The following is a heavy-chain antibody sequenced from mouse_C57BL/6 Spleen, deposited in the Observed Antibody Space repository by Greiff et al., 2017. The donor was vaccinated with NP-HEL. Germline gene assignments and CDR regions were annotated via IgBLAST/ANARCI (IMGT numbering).Heavy chain of an antibody. D-gene: IGHD2-5*01. CDR3: ARDRGPNIVTDYYAMDY. V-gene: IGHV5-4*01. CDR1: GFTFSSYA. J-gene: IGHJ4*01. CDR2: ISDGGSYT. Sequence: EVKLVESGGGLVKPGGSLKLSCAASGFTFSSYAMSWVRQTPEKRLEWVATISDGGSYTYYPDNVKGRFTISRDKAKNNLYLQMSHLKSEDTAMYYCARDRGPNIVTDYYAMDYWGQGTSVTVSS.